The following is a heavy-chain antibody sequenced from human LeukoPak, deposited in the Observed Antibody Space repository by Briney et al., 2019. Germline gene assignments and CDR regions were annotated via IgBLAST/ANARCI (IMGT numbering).Heavy chain of an antibody. CDR3: ARVRADSWSGLDY. CDR1: GYTFTGYY. Sequence: ASVKVSCKASGYTFTGYYLHWVRQAPGQGLEWMGWINPNSGGTNYAQKFQGRVTMTRDTSISTAYMVLRRLRSDDSAMFYCARVRADSWSGLDYWGQGTLVTVSS. D-gene: IGHD3-3*01. CDR2: INPNSGGT. J-gene: IGHJ4*02. V-gene: IGHV1-2*02.